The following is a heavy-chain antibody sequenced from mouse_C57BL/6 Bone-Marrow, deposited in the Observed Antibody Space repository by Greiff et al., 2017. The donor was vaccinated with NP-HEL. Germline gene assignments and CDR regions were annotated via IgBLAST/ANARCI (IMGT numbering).Heavy chain of an antibody. CDR3: ARRENYYGSSPHWYFDV. Sequence: VQLQQSGAELVKPGASVKISCKASGYAFSSYWMNWVKQRPGKGLEWIGQIYPGDGDTNYNGKFKGKATLTADKSSSTAYMQLSSLTSEDSAVYFCARRENYYGSSPHWYFDVWGTGTTVTVSS. J-gene: IGHJ1*03. CDR1: GYAFSSYW. CDR2: IYPGDGDT. D-gene: IGHD1-1*01. V-gene: IGHV1-80*01.